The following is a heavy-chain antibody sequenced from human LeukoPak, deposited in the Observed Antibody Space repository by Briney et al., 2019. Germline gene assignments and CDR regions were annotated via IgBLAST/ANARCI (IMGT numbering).Heavy chain of an antibody. V-gene: IGHV4-34*01. Sequence: SETLSLTCTVSGGSISSYYWSWVRQPPGKGLEWIGEINHSGSTNYNPSLKSRVTISVDTSKNQFSLKLSSVTAADTAVYYCARRVTYYDFWSGYSGVYYMDVWGKGTTVTVSS. CDR1: GGSISSYY. J-gene: IGHJ6*03. CDR2: INHSGST. CDR3: ARRVTYYDFWSGYSGVYYMDV. D-gene: IGHD3-3*01.